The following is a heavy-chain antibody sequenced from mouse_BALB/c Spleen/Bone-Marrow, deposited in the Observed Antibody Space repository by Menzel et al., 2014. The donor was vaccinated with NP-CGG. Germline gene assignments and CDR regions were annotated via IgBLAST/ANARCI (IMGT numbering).Heavy chain of an antibody. CDR2: IYPGDGDT. V-gene: IGHV1-82*01. J-gene: IGHJ1*01. CDR3: ARHAYGNSYWYFDV. D-gene: IGHD2-1*01. CDR1: GYAFSSSW. Sequence: QVQLQQSGPELVKPGASVKISCKASGYAFSSSWMNWVKQRPGQGLGWIGRIYPGDGDTNYNGKFKGKATLTADKSSSTAYMQLSSLTSVDSAVYFCARHAYGNSYWYFDVWDAGTTVTVSS.